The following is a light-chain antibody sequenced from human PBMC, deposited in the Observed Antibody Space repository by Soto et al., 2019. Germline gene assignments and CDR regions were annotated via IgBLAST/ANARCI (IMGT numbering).Light chain of an antibody. CDR3: QQYGSSPPAYT. CDR2: GAS. J-gene: IGKJ2*01. V-gene: IGKV3-20*01. CDR1: QSVSSST. Sequence: EIVLTQSPGTLSFSPGERVTLSCRASQSVSSSTLAWYQQKPGQAPRLIIYGASSRATGIPDRFSGSGSGTDFTLTISRLEPEDFAVYYCQQYGSSPPAYTFGQGPKLEL.